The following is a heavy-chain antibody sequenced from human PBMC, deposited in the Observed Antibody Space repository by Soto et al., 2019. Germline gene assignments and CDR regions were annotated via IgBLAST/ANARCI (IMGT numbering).Heavy chain of an antibody. CDR3: AKDGYGSGSYYYGMDV. D-gene: IGHD3-10*01. Sequence: PWWSLRLSCSASVFTCSSYAMSWFRQAPGKGLEWVSAISGSGGSTYYADSVKGRFTISRDNSKNTLYLQMNSLRAEDTAVYYCAKDGYGSGSYYYGMDVWGQGTTVTVSS. V-gene: IGHV3-23*01. CDR1: VFTCSSYA. J-gene: IGHJ6*02. CDR2: ISGSGGST.